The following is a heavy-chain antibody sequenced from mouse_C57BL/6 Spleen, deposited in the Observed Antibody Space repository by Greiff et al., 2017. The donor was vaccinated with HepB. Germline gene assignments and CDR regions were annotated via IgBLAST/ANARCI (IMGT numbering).Heavy chain of an antibody. D-gene: IGHD1-1*01. CDR2: IYPRDGST. CDR1: GYTFTSYD. V-gene: IGHV1-85*01. Sequence: VKLQESGPELVKPGASVKLSCKASGYTFTSYDINWVKQRPGQGLEWIGWIYPRDGSTKYNEKFKGKATLTVDTSSSTAYMGLHSLTSEDSAVYFCARHGSSFYWYFDVWGTGTTVTVSS. CDR3: ARHGSSFYWYFDV. J-gene: IGHJ1*03.